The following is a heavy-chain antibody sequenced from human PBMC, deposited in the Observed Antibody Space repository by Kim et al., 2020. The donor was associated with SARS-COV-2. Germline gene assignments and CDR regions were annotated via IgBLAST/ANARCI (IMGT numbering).Heavy chain of an antibody. CDR2: IRSKAYGGTT. CDR3: TSFPYGSGYYTVQRGYYFDY. J-gene: IGHJ4*02. D-gene: IGHD3-3*01. V-gene: IGHV3-49*04. CDR1: GFTFGDHA. Sequence: GGSLRLSCTASGFTFGDHAMSWVRQAPGKGLEWVGFIRSKAYGGTTEYAASVKGRFTISRDDSKSFAYLQMNSLKTEDTAVYYCTSFPYGSGYYTVQRGYYFDYWGQGTLVTVSS.